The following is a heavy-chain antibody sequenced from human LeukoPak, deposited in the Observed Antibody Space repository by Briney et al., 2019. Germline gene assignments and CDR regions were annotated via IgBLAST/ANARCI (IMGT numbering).Heavy chain of an antibody. V-gene: IGHV3-21*01. CDR3: ARYVRIAARHSYYGMDV. J-gene: IGHJ6*02. D-gene: IGHD6-6*01. CDR1: GFTFSSYS. Sequence: PGGSLRLSCAASGFTFSSYSMNWVRQAPGKGLEWVSPISSSSSYIYYADSVKGRFTISRDNAKNSLYLQMNSLRAEDTAVYYCARYVRIAARHSYYGMDVWGQGTTVTVSS. CDR2: ISSSSSYI.